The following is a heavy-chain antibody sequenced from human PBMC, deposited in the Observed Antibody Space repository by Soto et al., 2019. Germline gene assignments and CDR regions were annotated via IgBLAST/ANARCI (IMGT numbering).Heavy chain of an antibody. V-gene: IGHV1-46*01. J-gene: IGHJ4*02. Sequence: QVQLVQSGAEVKKPWASVKVSCRASGYTFTNYYIHWVRQAPGQGLEWMAIINPMSGSTNYAQNFQGRVTLTMDTSTTTVYTDLSSLRFEDTAVYFSARDLLAGDFWGQGTLVTVSS. D-gene: IGHD3-10*01. CDR3: ARDLLAGDF. CDR2: INPMSGST. CDR1: GYTFTNYY.